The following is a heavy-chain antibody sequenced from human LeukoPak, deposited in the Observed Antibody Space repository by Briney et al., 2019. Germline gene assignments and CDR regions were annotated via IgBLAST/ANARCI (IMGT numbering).Heavy chain of an antibody. CDR2: ISSRSTYI. CDR3: ARDQAAFCGGDCYYGY. Sequence: GGSLRLSCAASGFTFSSYSMNWVRQAPGKGLEWVSSISSRSTYIYYADSVKGRFTISRDNAKNSLYLEMNSLRAEDTAVHYCARDQAAFCGGDCYYGYWGQGTLVTVSS. CDR1: GFTFSSYS. J-gene: IGHJ4*03. D-gene: IGHD2-21*02. V-gene: IGHV3-21*01.